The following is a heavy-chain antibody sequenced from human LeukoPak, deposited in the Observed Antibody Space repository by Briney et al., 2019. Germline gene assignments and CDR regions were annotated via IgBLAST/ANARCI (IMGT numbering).Heavy chain of an antibody. CDR2: ISSNGGST. CDR3: ARDYCSGGSCSTYYFDY. V-gene: IGHV3-64*01. D-gene: IGHD2-15*01. J-gene: IGHJ4*02. CDR1: GFTFSNYA. Sequence: PGGSLRLSCAASGFTFSNYAMHWVRQAPGKGLEYVSGISSNGGSTYYANSVKGRFTISRDNSKNTLYLQMGSLRAEDMAVYYCARDYCSGGSCSTYYFDYWGQGTLDTVSS.